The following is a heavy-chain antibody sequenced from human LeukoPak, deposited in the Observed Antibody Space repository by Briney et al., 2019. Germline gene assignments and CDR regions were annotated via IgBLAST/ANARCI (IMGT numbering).Heavy chain of an antibody. V-gene: IGHV4-34*01. CDR2: INHSGST. Sequence: SETLSLTCAVYGGSFSGYYWSWIRQPPGKGLEWIGEINHSGSTNYNPSLKSRVTISVDTSKNQFSLKLSSVTAADTAVYYCARAPGHYYDSSGYCRGQGTLVTVSS. CDR1: GGSFSGYY. J-gene: IGHJ4*02. CDR3: ARAPGHYYDSSGYC. D-gene: IGHD3-22*01.